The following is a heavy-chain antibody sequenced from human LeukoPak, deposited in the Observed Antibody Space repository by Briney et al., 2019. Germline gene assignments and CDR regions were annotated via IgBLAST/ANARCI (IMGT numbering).Heavy chain of an antibody. V-gene: IGHV1-69*13. Sequence: SLKVSCKASGCTFSSYAISWVRQAPGQGLEWMGGVIPIFGTANYAQKFQGRVTITADESTSTAYMELSSLRSEDTAVYYCARDVEIAARPENWFDPWGQGTLVTVSS. D-gene: IGHD6-6*01. CDR2: VIPIFGTA. CDR1: GCTFSSYA. CDR3: ARDVEIAARPENWFDP. J-gene: IGHJ5*02.